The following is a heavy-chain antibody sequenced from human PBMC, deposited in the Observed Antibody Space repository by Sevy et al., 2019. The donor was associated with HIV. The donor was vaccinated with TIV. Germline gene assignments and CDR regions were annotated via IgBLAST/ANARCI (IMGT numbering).Heavy chain of an antibody. CDR2: FDPEDGET. V-gene: IGHV1-24*01. J-gene: IGHJ4*02. D-gene: IGHD3-22*01. CDR1: GYTLTKLS. CDR3: ATTKDYYENSGCPFDY. Sequence: ASVKVSCKVSGYTLTKLSMHWVRQAPGKGLEWMGSFDPEDGETLYAQKLQSRVIMTEDTSTDTAYMEVNSLRSEDTAVYYCATTKDYYENSGCPFDYWGQGTLVTVSS.